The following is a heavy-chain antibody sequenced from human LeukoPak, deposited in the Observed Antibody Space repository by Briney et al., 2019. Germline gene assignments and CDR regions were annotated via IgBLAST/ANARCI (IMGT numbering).Heavy chain of an antibody. D-gene: IGHD2-21*01. CDR2: INPNSGGT. CDR3: ARDPAIYGMDV. J-gene: IGHJ6*02. V-gene: IGHV1-2*02. CDR1: GYTFTSYG. Sequence: ASVKVSCKASGYTFTSYGISWVRQAPGQGLEWMGWINPNSGGTNYAQKFQGRVTMTRDTSISTAYMELSRLRSDDTAVYYCARDPAIYGMDVWGQGTTVTVSS.